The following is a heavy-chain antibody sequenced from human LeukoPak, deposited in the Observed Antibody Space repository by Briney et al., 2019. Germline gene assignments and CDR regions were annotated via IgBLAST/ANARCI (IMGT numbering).Heavy chain of an antibody. CDR3: AKDFPYQLYYDSSGLSDY. J-gene: IGHJ4*02. V-gene: IGHV3-23*01. CDR1: GFTFSSYA. D-gene: IGHD3-22*01. Sequence: GGSLRLSCAASGFTFSSYAMNWVRQAPGKGLEWVSAISGSGGDTYYADSVKGRFTISRDNSKNTLYLQMNSLRADDTAVYYCAKDFPYQLYYDSSGLSDYWGQGTLVTVSS. CDR2: ISGSGGDT.